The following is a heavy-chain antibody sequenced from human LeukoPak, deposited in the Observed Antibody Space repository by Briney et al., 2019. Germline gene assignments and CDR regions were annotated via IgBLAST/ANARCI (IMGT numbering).Heavy chain of an antibody. J-gene: IGHJ4*02. CDR2: IYYSGST. CDR3: ASTNWNDVDY. D-gene: IGHD1-1*01. Sequence: SETLSLTCTVSGGSISSSSYYWGWIRQPPGKGLEWIGSIYYSGSTYYNPSLKSRVTISVDTSKNQFSLKLSSVTAAATAVYYCASTNWNDVDYWGQGTLVTVSS. V-gene: IGHV4-39*07. CDR1: GGSISSSSYY.